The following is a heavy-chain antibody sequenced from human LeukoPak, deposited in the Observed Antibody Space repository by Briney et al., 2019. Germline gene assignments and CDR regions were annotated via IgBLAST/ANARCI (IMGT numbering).Heavy chain of an antibody. V-gene: IGHV3-23*01. J-gene: IGHJ4*02. CDR1: GFTFSTYA. CDR2: ISGSGTST. Sequence: PGGSLRLSCAASGFTFSTYAMSWVRQAPGKGLEWVSGISGSGTSTYYADSVKGRFTISRDNAKNSLYLQMNSLRSEDTAVYYCARDRGDGLTLSYYFDYWGQGTLVTVSS. CDR3: ARDRGDGLTLSYYFDY. D-gene: IGHD7-27*01.